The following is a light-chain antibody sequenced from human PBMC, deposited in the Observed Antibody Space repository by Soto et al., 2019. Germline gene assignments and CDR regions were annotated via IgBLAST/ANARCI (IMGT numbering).Light chain of an antibody. CDR2: GAS. CDR3: QQYGSSGT. J-gene: IGKJ1*01. Sequence: IVLTQSPGTLSLSPGERATLSCRASQSVATNLAWYQQRPGQAPRLLMYGASKRAIGLPARFSGSGSGTDFTLTISRLEPEEFAVDDCQQYGSSGTVGQGTKVEIK. V-gene: IGKV3-20*01. CDR1: QSVATN.